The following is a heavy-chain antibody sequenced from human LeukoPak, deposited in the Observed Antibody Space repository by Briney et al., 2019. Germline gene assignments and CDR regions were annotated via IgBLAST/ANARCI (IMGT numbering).Heavy chain of an antibody. V-gene: IGHV3-13*01. J-gene: IGHJ6*02. CDR1: GFTFSSYD. CDR2: IGTAGDT. CDR3: ARGAKAPSSYYYYYGMDV. Sequence: GGSLRLSCAASGFTFSSYDMHWVRHATGKGLEWVSAIGTAGDTYYPGSVKGRFTISRENAKNSLYLQMNSLRAGDTAVYYCARGAKAPSSYYYYYGMDVWGQGTTVTVSS.